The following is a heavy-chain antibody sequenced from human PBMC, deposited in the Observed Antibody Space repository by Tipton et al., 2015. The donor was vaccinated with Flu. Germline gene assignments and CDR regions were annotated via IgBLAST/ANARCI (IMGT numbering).Heavy chain of an antibody. Sequence: QVQLVQSGGGVVQPGGSLRLSCAASGFAFSSYGMHWVRQAPGKGLEWVGFIRNDGSDKYYAGSVKGRFTISRDNSKNTVYMQVNSLRAEDTAVYFCARDASVVATPDDWGQGTLVTVSS. CDR3: ARDASVVATPDD. V-gene: IGHV3-30*02. CDR1: GFAFSSYG. CDR2: IRNDGSDK. J-gene: IGHJ4*02. D-gene: IGHD2-15*01.